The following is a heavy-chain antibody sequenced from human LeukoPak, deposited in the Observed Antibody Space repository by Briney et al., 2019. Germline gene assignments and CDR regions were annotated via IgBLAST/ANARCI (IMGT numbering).Heavy chain of an antibody. D-gene: IGHD2-21*02. CDR2: ISGNGGNT. J-gene: IGHJ4*02. V-gene: IGHV3-23*01. CDR3: VTYCGGDCYGGDY. CDR1: GFTFSSYA. Sequence: GSLRLSCAASGFTFSSYAMSWVRQAPGQGLEWVSAISGNGGNTYYADSVKGRFTISRDNSKNTLYLQMNSLRAEDMAVYYCVTYCGGDCYGGDYWGQGTLVTVSS.